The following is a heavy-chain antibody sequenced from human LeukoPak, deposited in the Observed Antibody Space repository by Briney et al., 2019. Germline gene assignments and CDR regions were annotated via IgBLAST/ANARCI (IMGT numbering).Heavy chain of an antibody. V-gene: IGHV4-59*08. Sequence: PSETLSLTCTVSGGSISSYYWSWIRQPPGKGLEWIGYISNSGSTNYNPSLKSRVTISVHTSKNQFSLKVSSVTAADTAVYYCARRRRGYNGYEDAFDIWGQGTMVTVSS. CDR2: ISNSGST. CDR3: ARRRRGYNGYEDAFDI. CDR1: GGSISSYY. J-gene: IGHJ3*02. D-gene: IGHD5-12*01.